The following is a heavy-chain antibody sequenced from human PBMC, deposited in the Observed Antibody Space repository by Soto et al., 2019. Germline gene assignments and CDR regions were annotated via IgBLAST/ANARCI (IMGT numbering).Heavy chain of an antibody. D-gene: IGHD6-13*01. CDR3: ARGSSSWYVSFDY. CDR2: INSDGSIT. CDR1: GFTFSSNW. Sequence: EVQLVESGGGLVQPGGSLRLSCAASGFTFSSNWMHWVRQAPGKGLVWVSRINSDGSITSYADYVKGQFTISRDNAKNTLYLQMNSLRAEDTAVYYCARGSSSWYVSFDYWGQGTLVTVSS. V-gene: IGHV3-74*01. J-gene: IGHJ4*02.